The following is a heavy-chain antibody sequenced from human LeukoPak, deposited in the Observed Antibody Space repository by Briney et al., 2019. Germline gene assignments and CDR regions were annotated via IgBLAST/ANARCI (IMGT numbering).Heavy chain of an antibody. Sequence: SETLSVTCAVYGGSFSGYYWSWIRQPPGKGLGWIGYIYYSGSTNYNPSLKSRVTISVDTSKNQFSLKLSSVTAADTAVYYCASAFIVGPTVGGSDYWGQGTLVTVSS. CDR3: ASAFIVGPTVGGSDY. CDR1: GGSFSGYY. CDR2: IYYSGST. J-gene: IGHJ4*02. D-gene: IGHD1-26*01. V-gene: IGHV4-59*12.